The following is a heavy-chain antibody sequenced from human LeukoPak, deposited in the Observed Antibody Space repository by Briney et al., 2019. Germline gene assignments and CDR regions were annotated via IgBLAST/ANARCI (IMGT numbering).Heavy chain of an antibody. J-gene: IGHJ3*02. CDR2: ISGSGGST. V-gene: IGHV3-23*01. D-gene: IGHD2-21*01. CDR3: ARDVCGGDCYSAFDI. CDR1: GFTFGDYA. Sequence: PGRSLRLSCTASGFTFGDYAMSWVRQAPGKGLEWVSAISGSGGSTYYADSVKGRFTISRDNAKNSLYLQMNSLRAEDTAVYYCARDVCGGDCYSAFDIWGQGTMVTVSS.